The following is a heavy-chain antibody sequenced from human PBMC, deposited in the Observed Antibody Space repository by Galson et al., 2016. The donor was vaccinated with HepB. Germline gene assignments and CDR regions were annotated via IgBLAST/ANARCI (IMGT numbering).Heavy chain of an antibody. CDR3: SREDDDYGDSVFVGPFDV. CDR1: DFNFSTYN. Sequence: SLRLSCAASDFNFSTYNMNWVRQAPGKGLEWISYISTSSATIYYAGSVEGRFTISRDNARNSLYLQMNSLRAEDTAVYYCSREDDDYGDSVFVGPFDVWGQGTVVTVSS. CDR2: ISTSSATI. V-gene: IGHV3-48*04. D-gene: IGHD4-17*01. J-gene: IGHJ3*01.